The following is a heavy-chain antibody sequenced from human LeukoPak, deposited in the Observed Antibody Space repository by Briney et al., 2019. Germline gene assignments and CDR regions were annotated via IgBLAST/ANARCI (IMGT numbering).Heavy chain of an antibody. V-gene: IGHV3-53*04. CDR1: GFTVSSNF. Sequence: GGSLRLSCEASGFTVSSNFMNWVRQAPGKGLEWVSVIYSGGTTYDADSVEGRFTISRHNSKNTLYLQMNSLRVEDTAVYYCATPSPGGAAAGLFDYWGQGTLVTVSS. CDR3: ATPSPGGAAAGLFDY. CDR2: IYSGGTT. D-gene: IGHD6-13*01. J-gene: IGHJ4*02.